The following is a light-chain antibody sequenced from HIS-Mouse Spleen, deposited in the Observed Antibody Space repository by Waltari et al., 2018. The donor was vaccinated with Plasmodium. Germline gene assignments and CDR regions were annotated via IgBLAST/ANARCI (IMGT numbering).Light chain of an antibody. J-gene: IGKJ3*01. V-gene: IGKV3-15*01. CDR1: QSVSSN. CDR3: QQYNNWSFT. Sequence: EIVMTQSPATLSVSPGDRATLSCRASQSVSSNLTWYQQKPGQAPRLLIYGASTRATGIPARFSGSGSGTEFTLTISSLQSEDFAVYYCQQYNNWSFTFGPGTKV. CDR2: GAS.